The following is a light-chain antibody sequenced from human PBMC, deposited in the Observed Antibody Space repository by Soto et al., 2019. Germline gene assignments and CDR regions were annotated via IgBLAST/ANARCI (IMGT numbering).Light chain of an antibody. J-gene: IGLJ2*01. CDR1: SSDVGGYSY. V-gene: IGLV2-14*01. CDR3: SSYTISSTRV. Sequence: QSALTQPRSVSGSPGQSVTISCTGTSSDVGGYSYVSWYQQHPGKAPKLMIYDVSNRPSGVSNRFSGSKSGNTASLTISGLQAEDEADYYCSSYTISSTRVFGGGTQLTVL. CDR2: DVS.